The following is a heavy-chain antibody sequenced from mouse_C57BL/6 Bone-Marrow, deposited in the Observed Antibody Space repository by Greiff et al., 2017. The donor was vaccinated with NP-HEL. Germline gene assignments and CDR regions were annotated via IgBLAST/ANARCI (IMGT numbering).Heavy chain of an antibody. V-gene: IGHV5-4*01. D-gene: IGHD1-1*01. CDR1: GFTFSSYA. Sequence: EVQRVESGGGLVKPGGSLKLSCAASGFTFSSYAMSWVRQTPDKRLEWVATISDGGSYTYYPDNVKGRFTISRDNAKNNLYLQMSHLKSEDTAMYYCARDPGYYGSSYGYWGQGTTLTVSS. CDR3: ARDPGYYGSSYGY. J-gene: IGHJ2*01. CDR2: ISDGGSYT.